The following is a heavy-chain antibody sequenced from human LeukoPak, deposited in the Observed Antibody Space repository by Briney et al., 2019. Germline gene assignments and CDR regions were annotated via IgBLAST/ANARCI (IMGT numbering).Heavy chain of an antibody. Sequence: ASVKVSCKASGYTFTGYYMHWVRQAPGQGLEWMGWINPNSGGTNYAQKFQGRVTMTTDTSTSTAYMELRSLRSDDTAVYYCARGSSSGWLHYYYYMDVWGKGTTVTVSS. J-gene: IGHJ6*03. CDR1: GYTFTGYY. D-gene: IGHD6-19*01. V-gene: IGHV1-2*02. CDR2: INPNSGGT. CDR3: ARGSSSGWLHYYYYMDV.